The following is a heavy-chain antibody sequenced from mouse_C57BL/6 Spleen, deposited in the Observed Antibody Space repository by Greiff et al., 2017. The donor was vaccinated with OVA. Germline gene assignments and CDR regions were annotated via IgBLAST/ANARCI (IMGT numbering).Heavy chain of an antibody. J-gene: IGHJ2*01. CDR2: ISYDGSN. V-gene: IGHV3-6*01. CDR3: ARDSSGPHFDY. CDR1: GYSITSGYY. D-gene: IGHD3-2*02. Sequence: EVKLMESGPGLVKPSQSLSLTCSVTGYSITSGYYWNWIRQFPGNKLEWMGYISYDGSNNYNPSLKNRISITRDTSKNQFFLKLNSVTTEDTATYYCARDSSGPHFDYWGQGTTLTVSS.